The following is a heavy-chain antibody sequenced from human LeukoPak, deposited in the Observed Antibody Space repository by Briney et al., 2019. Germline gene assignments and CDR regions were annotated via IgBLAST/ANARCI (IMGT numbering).Heavy chain of an antibody. D-gene: IGHD1-26*01. J-gene: IGHJ4*02. V-gene: IGHV3-74*01. CDR2: INSDGRST. CDR1: GLTFTNYG. CDR3: ARNYNGMGC. Sequence: PGGSLRLSCVASGLTFTNYGMMWVRQAPGKGLVWVSYINSDGRSTTYADSVKGRFTISRDNAKNTLYLQMNSLRAEEPAMSYCARNYNGMGCWGQGTLVIVSS.